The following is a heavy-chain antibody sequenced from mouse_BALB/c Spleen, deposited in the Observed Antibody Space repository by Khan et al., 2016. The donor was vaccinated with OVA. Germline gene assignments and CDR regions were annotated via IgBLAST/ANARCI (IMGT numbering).Heavy chain of an antibody. Sequence: VQLQESGAELVRPGTSVKMSCKAAGYTFTNYWIGWVKQRPGHGLEWIGDIFPGGGYTNYNEKFKGKATLTADTSSSTAYMQLSSLTSEDSAIYYRAKSGAGRAPWDYFDYWGQGTTLTVSS. CDR1: GYTFTNYW. J-gene: IGHJ2*01. D-gene: IGHD3-1*01. CDR3: AKSGAGRAPWDYFDY. V-gene: IGHV1-63*02. CDR2: IFPGGGYT.